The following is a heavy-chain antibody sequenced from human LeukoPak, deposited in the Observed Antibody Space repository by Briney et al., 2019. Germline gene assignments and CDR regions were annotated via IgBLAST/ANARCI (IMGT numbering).Heavy chain of an antibody. V-gene: IGHV4-59*12. D-gene: IGHD6-13*01. J-gene: IGHJ1*01. Sequence: SETLSLTCTVSGGSISSYYWSWIRQPPGKGLEWIGYIYYSGSTNYNPSLKSRVTISVDTSKNQFSLKLSSVTAADTAVYYCARGYSNSWPPNRYFQHWGQGTLVTVSS. CDR2: IYYSGST. CDR1: GGSISSYY. CDR3: ARGYSNSWPPNRYFQH.